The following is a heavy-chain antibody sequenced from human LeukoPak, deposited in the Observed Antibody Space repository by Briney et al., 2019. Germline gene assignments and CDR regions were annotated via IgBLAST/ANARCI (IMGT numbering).Heavy chain of an antibody. Sequence: ASVKVSCKASGYTFTSYGFSWVRQAPGQGLEWMGWISAYNGNTNYAQKLQGRVTMTTDTSTSTAYTELRSLRSDDTAVYYCARTADKYSSGWYYFDYWGQGTLVTVSS. D-gene: IGHD6-19*01. J-gene: IGHJ4*02. CDR2: ISAYNGNT. V-gene: IGHV1-18*01. CDR3: ARTADKYSSGWYYFDY. CDR1: GYTFTSYG.